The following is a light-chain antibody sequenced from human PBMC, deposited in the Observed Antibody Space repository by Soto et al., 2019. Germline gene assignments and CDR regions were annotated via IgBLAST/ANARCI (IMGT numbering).Light chain of an antibody. CDR2: KAS. J-gene: IGKJ3*01. CDR3: QQYNSCPF. CDR1: QSISSW. Sequence: DIQMTQSPSTLSASVGDRVTITCRASQSISSWLAWYQQKPGKAPKLLIYKASSLESGVPSRFSGSGSGTEFTLTISSLQPDDFATYYCQQYNSCPFFGPGTKVDIK. V-gene: IGKV1-5*03.